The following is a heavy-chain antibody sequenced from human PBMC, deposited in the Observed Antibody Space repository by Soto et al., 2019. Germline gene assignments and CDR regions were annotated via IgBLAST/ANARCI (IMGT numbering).Heavy chain of an antibody. CDR2: IYHTGRT. Sequence: WTWVRQPPGKGLEWIGFIYHTGRTSYSPSLKSRITMSIDTSNNQFSLKVKSVTSADTAVYYCARGWGGIPLRFDPWGQGTLVTVSS. V-gene: IGHV4-59*01. J-gene: IGHJ5*02. CDR3: ARGWGGIPLRFDP. D-gene: IGHD3-16*01.